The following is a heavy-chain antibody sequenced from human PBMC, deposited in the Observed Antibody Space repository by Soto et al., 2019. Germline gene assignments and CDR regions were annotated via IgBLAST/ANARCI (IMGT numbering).Heavy chain of an antibody. Sequence: GGSLRLSCSASGFIFSCYWMSWLRQAPGKGLEWVSYIGIGSSTKYYADSVKGRFTISRDNAKNSLYLQMNSLRAEDTAVYYCARDQLYYNDISGRPLNAFDVWGQGTMVTVSS. V-gene: IGHV3-48*01. CDR2: IGIGSSTK. CDR1: GFIFSCYW. J-gene: IGHJ3*01. CDR3: ARDQLYYNDISGRPLNAFDV. D-gene: IGHD3-22*01.